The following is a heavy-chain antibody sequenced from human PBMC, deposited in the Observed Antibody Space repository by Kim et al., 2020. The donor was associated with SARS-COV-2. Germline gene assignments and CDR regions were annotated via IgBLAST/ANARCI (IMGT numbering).Heavy chain of an antibody. Sequence: SETLSLTCTVSGGSISSYYWSWIRQPPGKGLEWIGYIYYSGSTNYNPSLKSRVTISVDTSKNQFSLKLSSVTAADTAVYYCARHGHYYDSSGYRHFDYWGQGTLVTVSS. D-gene: IGHD3-22*01. CDR2: IYYSGST. J-gene: IGHJ4*02. CDR1: GGSISSYY. CDR3: ARHGHYYDSSGYRHFDY. V-gene: IGHV4-59*08.